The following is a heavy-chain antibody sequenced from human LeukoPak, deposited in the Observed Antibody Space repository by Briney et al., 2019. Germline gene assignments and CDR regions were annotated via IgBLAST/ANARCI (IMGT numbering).Heavy chain of an antibody. CDR1: GGSISSGDYY. V-gene: IGHV4-30-4*01. CDR2: IYYSGST. J-gene: IGHJ6*02. Sequence: SETLSLTCTVSGGSISSGDYYWSWIRQPPGKGPEWIGYIYYSGSTYYNPSLKSRVTISVDTSKNQFSLKLSSVTAAGTAVYYCARVQVDYYGMDVWGQGTTVTVSS. D-gene: IGHD1-1*01. CDR3: ARVQVDYYGMDV.